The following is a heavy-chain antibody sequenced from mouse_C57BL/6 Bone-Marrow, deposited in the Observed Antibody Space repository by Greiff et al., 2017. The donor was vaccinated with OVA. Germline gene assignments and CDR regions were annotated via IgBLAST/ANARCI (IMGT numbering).Heavy chain of an antibody. CDR2: IYPRSGNT. D-gene: IGHD1-1*01. CDR1: GYTFTSYG. V-gene: IGHV1-81*01. Sequence: VQGVESGAELARPGASVKLSCKASGYTFTSYGISWVKQRTGQGLEWIGEIYPRSGNTYYNEKFKGKATLTADKSSSPAYMELRSLTSEDSAVYFCARGRTPYFDVWGTGTTVTVSS. J-gene: IGHJ1*03. CDR3: ARGRTPYFDV.